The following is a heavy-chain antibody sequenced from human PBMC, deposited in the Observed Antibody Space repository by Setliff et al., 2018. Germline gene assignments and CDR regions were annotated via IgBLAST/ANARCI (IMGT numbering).Heavy chain of an antibody. CDR1: GYSISSGYY. CDR3: ARGDSSYYFDY. V-gene: IGHV4-38-2*02. CDR2: IYHSGST. J-gene: IGHJ4*02. D-gene: IGHD6-6*01. Sequence: SETLSLTCTVSGYSISSGYYWGWIRQPPGKGLEWIGSIYHSGSTYYNPSLKSRVTISVDTSKNQFSLKLSSVTAADTAVYYCARGDSSYYFDYWGQGTLVTAPQ.